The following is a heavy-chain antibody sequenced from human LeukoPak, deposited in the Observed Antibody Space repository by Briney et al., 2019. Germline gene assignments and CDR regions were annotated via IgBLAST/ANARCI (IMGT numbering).Heavy chain of an antibody. D-gene: IGHD3-22*01. V-gene: IGHV4-38-2*02. CDR2: ICRSGST. CDR3: ASPRGDDSGGYYTWYFHH. J-gene: IGHJ1*01. Sequence: SETLSLTCTVSDYSVSSIHCWGWIRQPPGKGLEWIGTICRSGSTYYNPSLKSRGTLSLDTSKKHFSLRLSSVTAADTAVYFCASPRGDDSGGYYTWYFHHWGQGILVTVSS. CDR1: DYSVSSIHC.